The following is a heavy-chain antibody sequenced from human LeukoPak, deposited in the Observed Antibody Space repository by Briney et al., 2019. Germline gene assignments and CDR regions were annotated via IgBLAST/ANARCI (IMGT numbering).Heavy chain of an antibody. V-gene: IGHV4-61*02. CDR2: IYTSGST. CDR3: ARDLSSSSFDY. D-gene: IGHD6-6*01. J-gene: IGHJ4*02. Sequence: SETLSLTCTVSGSSISSGSYYWSWIRQPAGKGLEWIGRIYTSGSTNYNPSLKSRVTISVDTSKNQFSLKLSSVTAADTAVYYCARDLSSSSFDYWGQGTLVTVSS. CDR1: GSSISSGSYY.